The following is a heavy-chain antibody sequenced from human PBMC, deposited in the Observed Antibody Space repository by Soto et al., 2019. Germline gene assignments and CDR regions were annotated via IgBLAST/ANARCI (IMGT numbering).Heavy chain of an antibody. J-gene: IGHJ4*02. Sequence: SETLSLTCAVYGGSFSGYYWSWIRQPPGKGLEWIGEINHSGSTNYNPSLKSRVTISVDTSKNQFSLKLSSVTAADTAVYYCERMPRADATYLDYWGQGTLVTVSS. CDR2: INHSGST. CDR1: GGSFSGYY. V-gene: IGHV4-34*01. D-gene: IGHD2-2*01. CDR3: ERMPRADATYLDY.